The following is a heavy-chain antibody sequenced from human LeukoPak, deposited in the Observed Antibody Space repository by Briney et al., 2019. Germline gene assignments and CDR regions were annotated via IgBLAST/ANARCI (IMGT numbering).Heavy chain of an antibody. V-gene: IGHV1-69*06. CDR3: ARDRGDGYNAYHFDH. Sequence: EASVKVSCKASGGTFSSYAISWVRQAPGQGLEWMGGIIPIFGTANYAQKFQGRVTITADKSTSTAYMELSSLRSEDAAVYYCARDRGDGYNAYHFDHWGQGTLVTVSS. D-gene: IGHD5-24*01. CDR2: IIPIFGTA. J-gene: IGHJ4*02. CDR1: GGTFSSYA.